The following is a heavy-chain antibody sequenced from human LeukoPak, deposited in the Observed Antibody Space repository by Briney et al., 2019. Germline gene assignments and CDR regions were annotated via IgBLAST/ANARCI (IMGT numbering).Heavy chain of an antibody. V-gene: IGHV3-23*01. CDR2: ISASGGAT. D-gene: IGHD7-27*01. CDR3: AREGPLGTYKGFDS. CDR1: GFTFSNYA. Sequence: GGSLRLSCAASGFTFSNYAFAWVRQAPGKGLEWVSTISASGGATFYAESVRGRFTISRDNSKNTLQLQVNSLRAEDTALYYCAREGPLGTYKGFDSWGQGTLVAVSS. J-gene: IGHJ4*02.